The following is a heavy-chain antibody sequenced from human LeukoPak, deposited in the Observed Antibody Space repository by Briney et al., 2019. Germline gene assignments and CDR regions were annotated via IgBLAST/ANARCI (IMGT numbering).Heavy chain of an antibody. J-gene: IGHJ3*02. CDR2: VSSDGTST. Sequence: GGSLRLSCAASGFSLSSYWMHWVRQAPGKGLVWVSRVSSDGTSTNHADSVKGRFTISRDSAKNTLCLQMNSLRVEDTAVYYCARAATGSRNAFDIWGQGTMVTVSS. V-gene: IGHV3-74*01. D-gene: IGHD6-13*01. CDR3: ARAATGSRNAFDI. CDR1: GFSLSSYW.